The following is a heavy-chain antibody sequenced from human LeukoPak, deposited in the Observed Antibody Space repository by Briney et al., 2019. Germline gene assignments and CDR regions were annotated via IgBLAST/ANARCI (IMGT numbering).Heavy chain of an antibody. CDR2: ISSDGNT. CDR1: GFTVSGNY. J-gene: IGHJ5*02. Sequence: PGGSLRLSCAASGFTVSGNYMSWVRQAPGKGLEWVSAISSDGNTYYADSVKGRFTISRDNSKNTLYLQMNSLRAEDTAVYYCAKEGIAVAATGWFDPWGQGTLVTVSS. CDR3: AKEGIAVAATGWFDP. V-gene: IGHV3-53*05. D-gene: IGHD6-19*01.